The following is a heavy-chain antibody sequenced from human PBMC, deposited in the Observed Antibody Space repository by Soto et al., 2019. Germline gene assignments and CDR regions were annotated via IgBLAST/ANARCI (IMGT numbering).Heavy chain of an antibody. CDR3: ARGGARYCSGGSCYPKDYYYYYYMDV. D-gene: IGHD2-15*01. CDR1: GFTFSSYW. V-gene: IGHV3-7*01. CDR2: IKQDGSEK. Sequence: GGSLRLSCAASGFTFSSYWMSWVRQAPGKGLEWVANIKQDGSEKYYVDSVKGRFTISRDNAKNSLYLQMNSLRAEDTAVYYCARGGARYCSGGSCYPKDYYYYYYMDVWGKGTTVTVSS. J-gene: IGHJ6*03.